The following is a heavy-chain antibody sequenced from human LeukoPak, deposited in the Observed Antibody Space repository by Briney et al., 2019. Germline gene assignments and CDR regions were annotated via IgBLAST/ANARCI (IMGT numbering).Heavy chain of an antibody. V-gene: IGHV1-8*01. J-gene: IGHJ4*02. CDR1: GYTFTSYN. D-gene: IGHD6-19*01. CDR2: MNPNSGNT. CDR3: ARLWRYSSGWYYFDY. Sequence: ASVKVSCKASGYTFTSYNINWVRQATGQGLEWMGWMNPNSGNTGYAQKFQGRVTMTRNTSISTAYMELTSLRSEDTAMYYCARLWRYSSGWYYFDYWGQGTLVTVSS.